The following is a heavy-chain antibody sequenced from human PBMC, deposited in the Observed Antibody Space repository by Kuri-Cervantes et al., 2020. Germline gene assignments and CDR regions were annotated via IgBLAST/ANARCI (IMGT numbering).Heavy chain of an antibody. Sequence: GSLRLYCAASGFTFSSYAMHWVRQAPGKGLEWISYISDSSATRYYADSVKGRFTISRDSAKNSLYLQMNSLRADDTAIYYCASHKRKFDYWGQGTLVTVSS. CDR2: ISDSSATR. CDR1: GFTFSSYA. CDR3: ASHKRKFDY. J-gene: IGHJ4*02. V-gene: IGHV3-48*04.